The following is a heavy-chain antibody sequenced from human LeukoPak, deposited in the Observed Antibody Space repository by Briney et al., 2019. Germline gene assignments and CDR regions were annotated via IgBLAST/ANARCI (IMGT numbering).Heavy chain of an antibody. Sequence: GSLRLSCAASGFTFDDYTMHWVRQPPGKGLEWVSLISWDGRSTYYVDSVKGRFTISRDNAKNSLYLQMNSLRAEDTAVYYCAREPFWSGYYSNLHFDYWGQGTLVTVSS. CDR3: AREPFWSGYYSNLHFDY. D-gene: IGHD3-3*01. J-gene: IGHJ4*02. CDR1: GFTFDDYT. V-gene: IGHV3-43*01. CDR2: ISWDGRST.